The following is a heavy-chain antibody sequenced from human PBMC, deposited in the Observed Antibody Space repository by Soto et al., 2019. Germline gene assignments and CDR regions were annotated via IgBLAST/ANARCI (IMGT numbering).Heavy chain of an antibody. D-gene: IGHD6-13*01. CDR2: IYYSGST. CDR3: ARGLNTAAALDY. CDR1: GGSISSSSYY. Sequence: SETLSLTCTVSGGSISSSSYYWGWIRQPPGKGLEWIGSIYYSGSTYYNPSLKSRVTISVDTSKNQFSLKLSSVTAADTAVYYCARGLNTAAALDYWGQGTLVTV. J-gene: IGHJ4*02. V-gene: IGHV4-39*01.